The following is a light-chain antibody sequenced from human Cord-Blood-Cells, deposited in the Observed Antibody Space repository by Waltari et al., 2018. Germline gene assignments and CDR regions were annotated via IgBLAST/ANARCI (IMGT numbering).Light chain of an antibody. Sequence: DIQMTQARSCVSAYVADRVTITCRARQGISSWLAWYQQKPGNAPKLLIYAASSLQSGVPSRFSGSGSGTDFTLTISSLQPEDFATYYCQQANSFPPTFGGGTKVEIK. V-gene: IGKV1-12*01. J-gene: IGKJ4*01. CDR2: AAS. CDR3: QQANSFPPT. CDR1: QGISSW.